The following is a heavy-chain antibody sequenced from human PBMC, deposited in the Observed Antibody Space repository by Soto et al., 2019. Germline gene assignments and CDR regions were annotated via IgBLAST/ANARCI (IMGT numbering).Heavy chain of an antibody. CDR2: IWYDGSNK. CDR1: GFTFSSYG. Sequence: GGSLRLSCAASGFTFSSYGMHWVRQAPGKGLEWVAVIWYDGSNKYYADSVKGRFTISRDNSKNMLYLQMNSLGVEDTAVYYCAKDRQPDGIWTFDYWGRGTLVTVSS. J-gene: IGHJ4*02. D-gene: IGHD2-15*01. CDR3: AKDRQPDGIWTFDY. V-gene: IGHV3-33*06.